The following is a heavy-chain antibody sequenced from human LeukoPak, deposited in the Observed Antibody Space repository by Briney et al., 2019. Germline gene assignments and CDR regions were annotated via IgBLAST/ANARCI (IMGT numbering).Heavy chain of an antibody. V-gene: IGHV4-34*01. J-gene: IGHJ3*02. CDR2: INHSGST. D-gene: IGHD2-15*01. Sequence: SETLSLTCAVYGGSFSGYYWSWIRQPPGKGLEWIGEINHSGSTNYNPSLKSRVTISVGTSKNQFSLKLGSVTAADTAVYYCARGPYCSGGSCYSGAFDIWGQGTMVTVSS. CDR3: ARGPYCSGGSCYSGAFDI. CDR1: GGSFSGYY.